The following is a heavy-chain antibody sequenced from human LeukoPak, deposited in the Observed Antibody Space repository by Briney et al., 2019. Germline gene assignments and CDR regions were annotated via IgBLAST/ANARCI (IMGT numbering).Heavy chain of an antibody. D-gene: IGHD5-12*01. V-gene: IGHV4-39*07. CDR3: AIGGWATYNWFDP. J-gene: IGHJ5*02. Sequence: PSETLSLTCTVSGGSISSSSYYWGWIRQPPGKGLEWIGSIYYSGSTYYNPSLKSRVTISVDTSKNQFSLKLSSVTAADTAVYYCAIGGWATYNWFDPWGQGTLVTVSS. CDR1: GGSISSSSYY. CDR2: IYYSGST.